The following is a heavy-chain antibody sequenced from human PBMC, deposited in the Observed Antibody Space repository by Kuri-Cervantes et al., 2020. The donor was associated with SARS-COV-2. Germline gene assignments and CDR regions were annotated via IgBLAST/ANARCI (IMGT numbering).Heavy chain of an antibody. D-gene: IGHD5-18*01. CDR1: GFTFSSYA. V-gene: IGHV3-23*01. CDR2: ISGSGGST. Sequence: GGSLRLSCAASGFTFSSYAMSWVRQAPGKGLEWVSVISGSGGSTYYADSVKGRFTVSRDNSKNTLYLQVNSLRAEDTALYFCAKGYSNYFEYWGQGAQVTVSS. J-gene: IGHJ4*02. CDR3: AKGYSNYFEY.